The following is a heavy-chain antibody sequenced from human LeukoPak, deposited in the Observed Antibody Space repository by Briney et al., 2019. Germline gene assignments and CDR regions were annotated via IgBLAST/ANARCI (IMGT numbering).Heavy chain of an antibody. D-gene: IGHD6-13*01. J-gene: IGHJ4*02. CDR2: ISGSGGST. Sequence: GGSLRLSCAASGFTFSSYAMSWIRQAPGKGLEWVSAISGSGGSTYYADSEKGGFTISRDNSKNTLYLQMNSLRAEDTAVYYCAKDGRYSSSWYEAPHFDYWGQGTLVTVSS. V-gene: IGHV3-23*01. CDR1: GFTFSSYA. CDR3: AKDGRYSSSWYEAPHFDY.